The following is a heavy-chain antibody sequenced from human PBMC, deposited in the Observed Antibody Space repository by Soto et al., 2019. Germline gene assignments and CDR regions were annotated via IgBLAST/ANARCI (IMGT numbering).Heavy chain of an antibody. Sequence: GGSLRLSCAASGFTFSSCAMSWVRKAPGKGLEWVSAILSSGGPTFYADSVKGRFTISRYNSKNSLYLQMNSLRAEDTAIYYCANGDTEPTKEEAFDCWGPRTMVTIYS. CDR1: GFTFSSCA. J-gene: IGHJ1*01. V-gene: IGHV3-23*01. CDR3: ANGDTEPTKEEAFDC. D-gene: IGHD4-17*01. CDR2: ILSSGGPT.